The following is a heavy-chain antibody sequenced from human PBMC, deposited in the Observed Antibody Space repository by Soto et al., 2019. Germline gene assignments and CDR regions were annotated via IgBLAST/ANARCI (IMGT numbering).Heavy chain of an antibody. Sequence: SVKVSCKASGGTFSSYAISWVRQAPGQGLEWMGGIIPIFGTANYAQKFQGRVTINADESTSTAYMELSSLRSEDMAVYYCARSPDTAMVEHYDYGMDVWGQGPRVTVSS. D-gene: IGHD5-18*01. J-gene: IGHJ6*02. V-gene: IGHV1-69*13. CDR2: IIPIFGTA. CDR1: GGTFSSYA. CDR3: ARSPDTAMVEHYDYGMDV.